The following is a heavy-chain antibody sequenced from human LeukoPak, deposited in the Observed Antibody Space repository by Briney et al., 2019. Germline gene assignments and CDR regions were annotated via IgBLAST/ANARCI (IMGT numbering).Heavy chain of an antibody. CDR3: ARAFYGSGSYYNENWFDP. Sequence: SETLSLTCTVSGASISSTTYYWGWIRQPPRKGLEWIASIYYSGSTYYNPSLKSRVTISVDTSKNQFSLKLSSVTAADTAVYYCARAFYGSGSYYNENWFDPWGQGTLVTVSS. CDR2: IYYSGST. CDR1: GASISSTTYY. V-gene: IGHV4-39*07. J-gene: IGHJ5*02. D-gene: IGHD3-10*01.